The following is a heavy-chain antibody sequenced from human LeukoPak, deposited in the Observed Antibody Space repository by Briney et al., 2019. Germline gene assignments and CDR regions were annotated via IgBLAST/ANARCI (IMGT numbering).Heavy chain of an antibody. CDR1: GYTFTSYG. D-gene: IGHD3-3*01. CDR2: ISACNGNT. J-gene: IGHJ5*02. CDR3: ARQVTITIFGVVTNWFDP. Sequence: ASVKVSCKASGYTFTSYGISWVRQAPGQGLEWMGWISACNGNTNYAQKLQGRVTMTTDTSTSTAYMELRSLRSDDTAVYYCARQVTITIFGVVTNWFDPWGQGTLVTVSS. V-gene: IGHV1-18*01.